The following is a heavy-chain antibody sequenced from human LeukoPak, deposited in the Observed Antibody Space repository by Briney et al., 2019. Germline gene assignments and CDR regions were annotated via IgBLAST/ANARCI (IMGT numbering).Heavy chain of an antibody. D-gene: IGHD6-13*01. Sequence: SETLSLTCTVSGGSISSSSYYWGWIRQPPGKGLEWIGSIYYSRSTYYNPSLKSRVTISVDMSKNQFSLKLSSVTAADTAVYYCARGNSSPWGNWFDPWGQGTLVTVSS. CDR1: GGSISSSSYY. CDR2: IYYSRST. J-gene: IGHJ5*02. CDR3: ARGNSSPWGNWFDP. V-gene: IGHV4-39*07.